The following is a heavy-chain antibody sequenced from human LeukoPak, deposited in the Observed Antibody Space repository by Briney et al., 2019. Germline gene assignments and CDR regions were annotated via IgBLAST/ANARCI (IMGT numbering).Heavy chain of an antibody. Sequence: GGSLRLSCAASGFTFSTYWMHWVRQAPGKGLVWVSHINTDGNSATYADSVKGRFTISRDNAKNTLYLQMNSLRPEDTAVYYCARDVLRRGQGILVTVSS. CDR1: GFTFSTYW. J-gene: IGHJ4*02. CDR3: ARDVLR. V-gene: IGHV3-74*01. CDR2: INTDGNSA. D-gene: IGHD5/OR15-5a*01.